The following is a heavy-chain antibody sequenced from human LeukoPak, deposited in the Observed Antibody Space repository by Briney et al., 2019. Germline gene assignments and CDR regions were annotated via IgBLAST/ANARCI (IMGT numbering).Heavy chain of an antibody. D-gene: IGHD6-19*01. CDR2: ISSSGSTI. V-gene: IGHV3-11*04. CDR1: GFTVSSNY. CDR3: ARATGWFQAFDY. J-gene: IGHJ4*02. Sequence: GGSLRLSCAVSGFTVSSNYMSWVRQAPGKGLEWVSYISSSGSTIYYADSVKGRFTISRDNAKNSLYLQMNSLRAEDTAVYYCARATGWFQAFDYWGQGTLVTVSS.